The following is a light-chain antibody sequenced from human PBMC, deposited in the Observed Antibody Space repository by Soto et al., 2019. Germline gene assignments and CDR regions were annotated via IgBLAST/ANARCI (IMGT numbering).Light chain of an antibody. V-gene: IGLV2-14*01. CDR3: CSYTRSYTWV. CDR1: SSDVGDGDF. CDR2: KVS. Sequence: QSALTQPASVSGSPRQSIIISCTGTSSDVGDGDFVSWYQQRPGNAPKLMIYKVSNRPSGVSNRFSGSKSGNTASLTISGLQAEDEADYYCCSYTRSYTWVFGGGTKLTVL. J-gene: IGLJ3*02.